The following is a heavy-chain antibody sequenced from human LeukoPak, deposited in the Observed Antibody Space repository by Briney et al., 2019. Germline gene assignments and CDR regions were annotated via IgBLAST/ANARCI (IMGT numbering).Heavy chain of an antibody. CDR3: ARDFYGSGSWNWFDP. V-gene: IGHV4-38-2*02. Sequence: SETLSLTCTVSGYSISSGYYWGWIRQPPGKGLEWIGGIYHSGSTYYNPSLKSRVTISVDASKNQFSLKLSSVTAADTAVYYRARDFYGSGSWNWFDPWGQGTLVTVSS. CDR1: GYSISSGYY. D-gene: IGHD3-10*01. J-gene: IGHJ5*02. CDR2: IYHSGST.